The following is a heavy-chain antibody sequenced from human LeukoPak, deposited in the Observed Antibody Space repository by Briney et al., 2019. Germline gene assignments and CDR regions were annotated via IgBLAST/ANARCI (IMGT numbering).Heavy chain of an antibody. CDR3: ARSNVMYDY. D-gene: IGHD3-16*01. J-gene: IGHJ4*02. CDR1: GFSIRDYA. Sequence: PGGSLRLSCAASGFSIRDYAMNWVRQAPGRGPEWVPTISSDGQNTHYSGSVQGRFTISRDSAKNTVYLQMRNLRDEGTATYFCARSNVMYDYWGQGAQVTVSS. V-gene: IGHV3-48*02. CDR2: ISSDGQNT.